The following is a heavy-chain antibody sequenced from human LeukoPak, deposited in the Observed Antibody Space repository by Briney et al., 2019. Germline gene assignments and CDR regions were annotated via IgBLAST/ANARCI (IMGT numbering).Heavy chain of an antibody. CDR2: ISYDGSNK. J-gene: IGHJ2*01. CDR3: AKDGRDCSGGSCYPGLYFDL. Sequence: GGSLRLSCSASGFTFSSYAMHWVRQAPGKGLEWVAVISYDGSNKYYADSVKGRFTISRDNSKNTLYLQMNSLRAEDTAVYYCAKDGRDCSGGSCYPGLYFDLWGRGTLVTVSS. D-gene: IGHD2-15*01. CDR1: GFTFSSYA. V-gene: IGHV3-30*04.